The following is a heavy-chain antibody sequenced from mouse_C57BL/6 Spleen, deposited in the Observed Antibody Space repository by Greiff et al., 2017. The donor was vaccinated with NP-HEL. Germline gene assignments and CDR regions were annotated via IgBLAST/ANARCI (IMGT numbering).Heavy chain of an antibody. CDR1: GFTFSDYG. V-gene: IGHV5-17*01. Sequence: DVKLVESGGGLVKPGGSLKLSCAASGFTFSDYGMHWVRQAPEKGLEWVAYISSGSSTIYYADTVKGRFTISRDNAKNTLFLQMTSLRSEDTAMYYCARKKMVTGAMDYWGQGTSVTVSS. CDR2: ISSGSSTI. D-gene: IGHD2-2*01. J-gene: IGHJ4*01. CDR3: ARKKMVTGAMDY.